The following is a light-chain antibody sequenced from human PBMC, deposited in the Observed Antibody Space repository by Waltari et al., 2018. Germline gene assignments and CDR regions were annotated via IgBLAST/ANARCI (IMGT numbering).Light chain of an antibody. CDR2: KAS. V-gene: IGKV1-5*03. CDR1: QSISGW. J-gene: IGKJ1*01. Sequence: DIQMTQFPSTLSASVGDRVAITCRASQSISGWLAWYQQKPGKAPKLLIYKASSLESGVPSRFSGSGSGTEFTLTITSLQPDDFATYYCQQYNSYSPWMFGQGTKVEIK. CDR3: QQYNSYSPWM.